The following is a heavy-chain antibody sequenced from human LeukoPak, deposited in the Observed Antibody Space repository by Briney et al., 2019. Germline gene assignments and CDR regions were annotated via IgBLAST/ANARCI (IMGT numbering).Heavy chain of an antibody. CDR2: IYYSGST. V-gene: IGHV4-31*03. CDR1: GGSISSGGYY. Sequence: SSETLSLTCTVSGGSISSGGYYWSWIRQHPGKGLEWIGYIYYSGSTYYNPSLKSRVTISVDTSKNQFSLKLSSVTAVDTAVYYCARPYDRGAFDIWGQGTMVTVSS. J-gene: IGHJ3*02. D-gene: IGHD3-16*01. CDR3: ARPYDRGAFDI.